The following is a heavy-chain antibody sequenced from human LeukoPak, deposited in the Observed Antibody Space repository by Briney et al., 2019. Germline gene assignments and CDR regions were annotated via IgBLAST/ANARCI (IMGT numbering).Heavy chain of an antibody. V-gene: IGHV3-23*01. D-gene: IGHD6-19*01. CDR2: ISGSGGST. J-gene: IGHJ4*02. Sequence: GGSLRLSCAASGFTFSTYGMTWVRQAPGKGLEWVSAISGSGGSTYYADSVKGRFTISRDNSKNTLYLQMNSLRAEDTAVYYCAKDCGAVFDYWGQGTLVTVSS. CDR3: AKDCGAVFDY. CDR1: GFTFSTYG.